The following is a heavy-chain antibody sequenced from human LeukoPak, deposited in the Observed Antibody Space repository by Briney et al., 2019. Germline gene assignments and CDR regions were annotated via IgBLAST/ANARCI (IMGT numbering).Heavy chain of an antibody. Sequence: SETLSLTCTVSGGSISTYYWSWIRQPPGKGLEWIGYIDYSGATNYNPSLKSRVTMSVDTSKHQFSLKLSSVTAADTAVYYCAKEKGSRLPCDYWGQGTLVTVSS. CDR2: IDYSGAT. CDR1: GGSISTYY. V-gene: IGHV4-59*01. CDR3: AKEKGSRLPCDY. D-gene: IGHD5-12*01. J-gene: IGHJ4*02.